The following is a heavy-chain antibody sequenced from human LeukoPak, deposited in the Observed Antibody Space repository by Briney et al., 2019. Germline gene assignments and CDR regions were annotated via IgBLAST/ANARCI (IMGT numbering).Heavy chain of an antibody. V-gene: IGHV4-59*08. CDR3: ARRFGAPNYFDY. J-gene: IGHJ4*02. CDR1: GGSISSYY. D-gene: IGHD3-3*01. Sequence: PSETLSLTCSVSGGSISSYYWSWIRQPPGKGLEWIGYISYSGNTNYNPSLKSRVTISVDTSKNQFSLKLSSVTAADTAVYYCARRFGAPNYFDYWGQGTLVTVSS. CDR2: ISYSGNT.